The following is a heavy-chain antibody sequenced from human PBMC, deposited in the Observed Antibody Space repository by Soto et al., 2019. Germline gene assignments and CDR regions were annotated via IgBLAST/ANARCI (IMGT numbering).Heavy chain of an antibody. V-gene: IGHV4-30-4*01. CDR1: GDSISTVDYF. D-gene: IGHD2-15*01. CDR2: IYKSTTT. J-gene: IGHJ5*01. CDR3: ARGRYCLTGRCFPNWFDS. Sequence: KPSETLSLTCSVSGDSISTVDYFWAWIRQPPGQALEYIGYIYKSTTTYYNPSFESRVAISLDTSESQFSLNVTSVTAADTAVYFCARGRYCLTGRCFPNWFDSWGQGTLVTVSS.